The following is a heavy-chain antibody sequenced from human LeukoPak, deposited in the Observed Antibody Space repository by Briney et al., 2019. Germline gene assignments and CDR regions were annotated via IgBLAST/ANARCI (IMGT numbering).Heavy chain of an antibody. J-gene: IGHJ4*02. CDR3: ASALPADHFDY. CDR1: GFTFSSYW. CDR2: IKYYGSEK. V-gene: IGHV3-7*01. Sequence: GGSLRLYCAASGFTFSSYWMSWVRQAPGKGLEWVANIKYYGSEKYYVDSVRGRFTISRDNAKNSLYLQMNSLRAEDTAVYYCASALPADHFDYWGQGTLVTVSS.